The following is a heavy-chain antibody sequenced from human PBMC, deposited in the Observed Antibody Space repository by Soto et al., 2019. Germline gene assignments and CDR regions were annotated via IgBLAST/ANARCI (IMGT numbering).Heavy chain of an antibody. Sequence: EVQLVETGGGLIQPGGSLRLSCAASGFTVSSNYMSWVRQAPGKGLEWVSVIFSGGSTYYADAVKGRFTISRDNSKNTRDLQMNSLRAEDTALYYCTRDLPGYGSSWPREWGQGTLVTVSS. CDR1: GFTVSSNY. D-gene: IGHD6-13*01. V-gene: IGHV3-53*02. J-gene: IGHJ4*02. CDR2: IFSGGST. CDR3: TRDLPGYGSSWPRE.